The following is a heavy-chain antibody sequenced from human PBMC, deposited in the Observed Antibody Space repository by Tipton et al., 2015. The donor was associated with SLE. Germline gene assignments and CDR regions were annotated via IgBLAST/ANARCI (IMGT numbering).Heavy chain of an antibody. D-gene: IGHD2-15*01. CDR2: INHSGST. CDR1: GGSFSGYY. V-gene: IGHV4-34*01. Sequence: TLSLTCAVYGGSFSGYYWSWIRQPPGKGLEWIGEINHSGSTNYNPSLKSRVTISVGTSKNHFSLKLSSVTAADTAVYYCASDEGHGQWSWYFDLWGRGTLVTVSS. J-gene: IGHJ2*01. CDR3: ASDEGHGQWSWYFDL.